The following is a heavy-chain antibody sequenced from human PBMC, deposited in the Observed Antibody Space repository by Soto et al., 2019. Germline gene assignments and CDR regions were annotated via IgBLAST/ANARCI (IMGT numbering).Heavy chain of an antibody. V-gene: IGHV1-18*01. D-gene: IGHD3-16*02. CDR2: ISAYNGNT. CDR3: ARDYDYVWGSYRLLDCDFDI. J-gene: IGHJ3*02. Sequence: QVQLVQSGAEVKKPGASVKVSCKASGYTFTSYGISWVRQAPGQGLEWMGWISAYNGNTNYAQKLQGRVTMTTDTSTSTAYMELRSLRSDDTAVYYCARDYDYVWGSYRLLDCDFDIWGQGTMVTVSS. CDR1: GYTFTSYG.